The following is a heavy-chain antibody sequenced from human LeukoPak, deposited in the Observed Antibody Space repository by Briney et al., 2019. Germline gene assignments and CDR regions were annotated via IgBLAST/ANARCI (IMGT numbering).Heavy chain of an antibody. D-gene: IGHD3-22*01. CDR3: ARDYFDSSDYPQTYYYYYMDV. CDR2: ISSTSTFI. CDR1: GFNFSRYS. V-gene: IGHV3-21*01. Sequence: AGGSLRLSCAASGFNFSRYSMNWVRQAPGNGLEWVASISSTSTFIYSADSVKGRFTISRDTAKNSLFLQMNSLRAEDTAIYYCARDYFDSSDYPQTYYYYYMDVWGKGTTVTVSS. J-gene: IGHJ6*03.